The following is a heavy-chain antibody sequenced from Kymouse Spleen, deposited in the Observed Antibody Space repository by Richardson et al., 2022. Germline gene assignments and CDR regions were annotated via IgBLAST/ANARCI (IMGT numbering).Heavy chain of an antibody. Sequence: QVQLQQWGAGLLKPSETLSLTCAVYGGSFSGYYWSWIRQPPGKGLEWIGEINHSGSTNYNPSLKSRVTISVDTSKNQFSLKLSSVTAADTAVYYCARGLDYDFWSGHYYGMDVWGQGTTVTVSS. J-gene: IGHJ6*02. CDR2: INHSGST. V-gene: IGHV4-34*01. CDR1: GGSFSGYY. D-gene: IGHD3-3*01. CDR3: ARGLDYDFWSGHYYGMDV.